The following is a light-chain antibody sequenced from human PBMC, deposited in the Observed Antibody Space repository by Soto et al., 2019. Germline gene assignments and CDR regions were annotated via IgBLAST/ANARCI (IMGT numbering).Light chain of an antibody. V-gene: IGKV1-5*03. Sequence: MTQSPSTVSSSVGDRVTLTWLASQSISSYLNWYQQKPGKAPKLLSYKASSLQSGVPSRFSGSGSGTEFTLTSSSLKPDDFETYYCQQYKSYSRTFGQGTKVDIK. CDR3: QQYKSYSRT. CDR1: QSISSY. CDR2: KAS. J-gene: IGKJ1*01.